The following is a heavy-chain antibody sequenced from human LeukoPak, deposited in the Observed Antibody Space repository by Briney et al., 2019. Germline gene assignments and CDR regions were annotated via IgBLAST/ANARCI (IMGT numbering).Heavy chain of an antibody. Sequence: SVKVSCKAPGFTFTSSAMQWVRQARGQRLEWIGWIVVGSGNTNYAQKFQERVTITRDMSTSTAYMELSSLRSEDTAVYYCAASLDYYDSSGYPLFDYWGQGTLVTVSS. V-gene: IGHV1-58*02. J-gene: IGHJ4*02. CDR1: GFTFTSSA. CDR2: IVVGSGNT. CDR3: AASLDYYDSSGYPLFDY. D-gene: IGHD3-22*01.